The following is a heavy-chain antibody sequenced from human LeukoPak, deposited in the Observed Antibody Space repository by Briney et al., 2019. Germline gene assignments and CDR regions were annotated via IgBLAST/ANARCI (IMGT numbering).Heavy chain of an antibody. CDR3: ARGRDSSGWSDWFDP. D-gene: IGHD6-19*01. J-gene: IGHJ5*02. V-gene: IGHV4-34*01. Sequence: PSETLSLTCAVYGGSFSGYYWSWIRQPPGKRLEWIGEINHSGSTNYNPSLKSRVTISVDTSKNQFSLKLSSVTAADTAVYYCARGRDSSGWSDWFDPWGQGTLDTVSS. CDR1: GGSFSGYY. CDR2: INHSGST.